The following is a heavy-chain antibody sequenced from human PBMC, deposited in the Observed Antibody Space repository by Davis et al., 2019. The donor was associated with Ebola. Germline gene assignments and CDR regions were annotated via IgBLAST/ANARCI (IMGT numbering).Heavy chain of an antibody. Sequence: SETLSLTCTVSGGSVSSSSYYWGWVRQPPGKGLEWIGIINYSGRTDYNPSLKSRVTMSVDTSKNQFSVKLNSVTAADTAVYFCARALYYYGSGNRNWFDPWGQGALVTVSS. CDR2: INYSGRT. CDR1: GGSVSSSSYY. J-gene: IGHJ5*02. CDR3: ARALYYYGSGNRNWFDP. D-gene: IGHD3-10*01. V-gene: IGHV4-39*01.